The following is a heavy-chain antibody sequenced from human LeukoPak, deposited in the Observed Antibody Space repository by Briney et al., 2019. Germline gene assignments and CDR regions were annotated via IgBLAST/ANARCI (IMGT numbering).Heavy chain of an antibody. V-gene: IGHV3-30-3*01. CDR1: GFTFSSYA. CDR2: ISYDGSNK. CDR3: AKDMPSPASGYYDSSGYPSD. Sequence: GGSLRLSCAASGFTFSSYAMHWVRQAPGKGLEGVAVISYDGSNKYYADSVKGRFTISRDNSKNSLYLQMNSLRAEDTALYYCAKDMPSPASGYYDSSGYPSDWGQGTLVTVST. D-gene: IGHD3-22*01. J-gene: IGHJ4*02.